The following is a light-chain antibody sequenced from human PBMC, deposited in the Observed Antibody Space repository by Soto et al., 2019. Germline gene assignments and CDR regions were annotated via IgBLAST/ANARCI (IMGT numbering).Light chain of an antibody. CDR3: QQYNRYSRT. Sequence: DIQMTQSPSTLSASVGDRVTITCRASQSISSWLAWYQQKPGKAPKLLIYDASSLESGVPSRFSGSGSGTEFTLTISSLQPDDFATYYCQQYNRYSRTFGQGTKVESK. CDR2: DAS. V-gene: IGKV1-5*01. CDR1: QSISSW. J-gene: IGKJ1*01.